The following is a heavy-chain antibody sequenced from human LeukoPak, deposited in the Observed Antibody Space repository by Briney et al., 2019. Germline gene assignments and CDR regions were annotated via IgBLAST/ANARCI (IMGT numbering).Heavy chain of an antibody. CDR3: ARGPAPGVGY. J-gene: IGHJ4*02. Sequence: GGSLRLSCAASGFTFSSYSMNWVRQAPGKGLEWVSSISSISSYIYYADSVKGRFTISRDNAKNSLYLQMNSLRAEDTAVYYCARGPAPGVGYWGQGTLVTVSS. CDR1: GFTFSSYS. V-gene: IGHV3-21*01. CDR2: ISSISSYI. D-gene: IGHD1-26*01.